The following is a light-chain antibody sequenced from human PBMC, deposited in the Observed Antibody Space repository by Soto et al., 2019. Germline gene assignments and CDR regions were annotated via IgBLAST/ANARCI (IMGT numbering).Light chain of an antibody. J-gene: IGKJ4*01. V-gene: IGKV1-33*01. CDR2: DAS. CDR3: QQYDNLLT. Sequence: DIQMTQSPSSLSASVGDRVTITCQASQDISNYLNWYQQKPGKAPKLLIYDASNLETGVPSRFSGSGSGTDSTFTISSLQPEDIATYYCQQYDNLLTFGGGTKVAIK. CDR1: QDISNY.